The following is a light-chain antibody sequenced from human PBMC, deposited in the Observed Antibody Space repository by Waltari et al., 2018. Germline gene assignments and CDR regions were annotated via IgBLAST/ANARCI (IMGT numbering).Light chain of an antibody. CDR3: QQRSNWPLT. CDR1: QGVSRY. Sequence: SNRATQGVSRYVTSDQQRPGQAYQLLIYAASNRATGIPAMFSGSGSETDFTLTISSLEPEDFAVYYCQQRSNWPLTFGGGTKVEIK. J-gene: IGKJ4*01. CDR2: AAS. V-gene: IGKV3-11*01.